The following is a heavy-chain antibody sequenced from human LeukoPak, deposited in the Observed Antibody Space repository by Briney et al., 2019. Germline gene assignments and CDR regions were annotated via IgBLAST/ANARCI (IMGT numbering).Heavy chain of an antibody. CDR3: ARSGGYVARWFDP. Sequence: GGSLRLSCAASGFTFSSYSMNWVRQAPGKGLEWVSSISSSSSYIYYADSVKGRFTISRDNAKNSLYLQMNSLRAEDTAVYYCARSGGYVARWFDPWGQETLVTVSS. D-gene: IGHD5-12*01. CDR1: GFTFSSYS. J-gene: IGHJ5*02. CDR2: ISSSSSYI. V-gene: IGHV3-21*01.